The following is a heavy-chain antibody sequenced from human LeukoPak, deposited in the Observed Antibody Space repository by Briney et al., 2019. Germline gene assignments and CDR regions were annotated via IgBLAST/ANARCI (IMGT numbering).Heavy chain of an antibody. CDR1: GFTFSSYS. D-gene: IGHD5-24*01. Sequence: PGGSLRLSCAASGFTFSSYSMNWVRQAPGKGLEWVSSISSSSSYIYYADSVKGRFTISRDNAKNSLCLQMNSLRAEDTAVYYCARARDGYPIGYFDYWGQGTLVTVSS. J-gene: IGHJ4*02. CDR3: ARARDGYPIGYFDY. CDR2: ISSSSSYI. V-gene: IGHV3-21*01.